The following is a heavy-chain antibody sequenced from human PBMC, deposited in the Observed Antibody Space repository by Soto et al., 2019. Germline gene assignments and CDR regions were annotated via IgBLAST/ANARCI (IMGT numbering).Heavy chain of an antibody. D-gene: IGHD1-20*01. J-gene: IGHJ6*02. V-gene: IGHV4-34*01. CDR1: GGSFSGYY. Sequence: PSETLSLTCAVYGGSFSGYYWSWIRQPPGKGLEWIGEINHSGSTNYNPSLKSRVTISVDTSKNQFSLKLSSVTAADMAVYYCATNPKITGTTSYHYYYYGMDVWGQGPTVTVSS. CDR3: ATNPKITGTTSYHYYYYGMDV. CDR2: INHSGST.